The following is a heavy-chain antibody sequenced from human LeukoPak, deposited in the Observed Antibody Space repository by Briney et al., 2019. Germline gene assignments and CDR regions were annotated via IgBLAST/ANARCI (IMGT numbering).Heavy chain of an antibody. V-gene: IGHV4-59*01. CDR3: ARTMEGYCSGGSCYQYSYYMDV. CDR2: IYYSGST. D-gene: IGHD2-15*01. CDR1: GGSISSYY. J-gene: IGHJ6*03. Sequence: SETLSLTCTVSGGSISSYYWSWIRQPPGKGLEWIGYIYYSGSTNYNPSLKSLVTISVDTSKNQFSLKLTSVTAAETAVYYCARTMEGYCSGGSCYQYSYYMDVWGKGTTVTVSS.